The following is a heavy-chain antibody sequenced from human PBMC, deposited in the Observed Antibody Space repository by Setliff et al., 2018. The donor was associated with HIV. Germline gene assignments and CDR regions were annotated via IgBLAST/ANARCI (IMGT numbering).Heavy chain of an antibody. CDR1: GGSFSGYY. V-gene: IGHV4-34*01. J-gene: IGHJ6*03. D-gene: IGHD6-6*01. CDR3: ARAEQLALGDYYYMDV. CDR2: INHSGST. Sequence: SETLSLTCAVYGGSFSGYYWSWIRQPPGKGLEWIGEINHSGSTNYNPSLKSRVTISVDTSENQFSLKLSSVTAADTAGYYCARAEQLALGDYYYMDVWGKGTTVTVSS.